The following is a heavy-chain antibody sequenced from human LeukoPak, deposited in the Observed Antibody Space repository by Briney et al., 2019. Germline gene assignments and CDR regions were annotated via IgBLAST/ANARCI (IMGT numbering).Heavy chain of an antibody. CDR2: IKEDGSEI. CDR3: VTDQTGRHPYFFDY. Sequence: HPGGSLRLSCTASGFNFSTYWMTWVRQVPGKGLERVANIKEDGSEIYYVDAVKGRFSISRDNAKTSLYLQMHSLSVADTGLYYCVTDQTGRHPYFFDYWGQGTLVTVSS. D-gene: IGHD3-10*01. J-gene: IGHJ4*02. CDR1: GFNFSTYW. V-gene: IGHV3-7*01.